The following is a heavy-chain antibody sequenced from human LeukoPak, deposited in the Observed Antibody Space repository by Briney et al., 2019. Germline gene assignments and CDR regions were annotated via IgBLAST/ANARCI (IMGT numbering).Heavy chain of an antibody. D-gene: IGHD3-16*01. CDR2: IYYSGST. J-gene: IGHJ4*02. CDR1: GGSISSYY. V-gene: IGHV4-59*01. CDR3: ARWDRLATPAVDY. Sequence: PSETLSLTCTVSGGSISSYYWSWIRQPPGKGLEWIGYIYYSGSTNYNPSLKSRVTISVDTSKNQFSLKLSSVTAADTAVYYCARWDRLATPAVDYWGQGTLVTVSS.